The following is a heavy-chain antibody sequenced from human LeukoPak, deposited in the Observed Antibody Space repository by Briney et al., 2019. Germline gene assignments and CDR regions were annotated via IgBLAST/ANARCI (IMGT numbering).Heavy chain of an antibody. Sequence: GRSLRLSCAASGFTFDDYAMHWVRQAPGKGLEWVSGISWNSGSIAYADSVKGRFTISRDNAKNSLYLQMNSLRAEDTALYYCAKMIGYYDILTGYFDYWGQGTLVTVSS. CDR2: ISWNSGSI. J-gene: IGHJ4*02. V-gene: IGHV3-9*01. D-gene: IGHD3-9*01. CDR3: AKMIGYYDILTGYFDY. CDR1: GFTFDDYA.